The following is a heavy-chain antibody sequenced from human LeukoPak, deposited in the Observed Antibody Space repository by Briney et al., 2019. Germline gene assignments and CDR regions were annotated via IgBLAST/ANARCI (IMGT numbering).Heavy chain of an antibody. CDR1: GYTFTDYY. J-gene: IGHJ3*02. V-gene: IGHV1-46*01. D-gene: IGHD3-16*02. Sequence: ASVRVSCKASGYTFTDYYMNWVRQAPGQGLEWMGIINPSGGSTSYAQKFQGRVTMTRDTSTSTVYMELSSLRSEDTAVYYCASLPYDYVWGSYRSDAFDIWGQGTMVTVSS. CDR2: INPSGGST. CDR3: ASLPYDYVWGSYRSDAFDI.